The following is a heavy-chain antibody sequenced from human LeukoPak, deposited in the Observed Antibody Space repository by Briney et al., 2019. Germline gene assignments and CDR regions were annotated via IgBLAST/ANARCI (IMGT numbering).Heavy chain of an antibody. V-gene: IGHV4-39*01. CDR1: GGSISSSSYY. CDR3: ARRWVTNYTGNWFDP. Sequence: SGTLSLTCTVSGGSISSSSYYWGWIRQPPGKGLEWIGSIYYSGSTYYNPSLKSRVTISVDTSKNQFSLKLSSVTAADTAVYYCARRWVTNYTGNWFDPWGQGTLVTVSS. D-gene: IGHD2-8*01. CDR2: IYYSGST. J-gene: IGHJ5*02.